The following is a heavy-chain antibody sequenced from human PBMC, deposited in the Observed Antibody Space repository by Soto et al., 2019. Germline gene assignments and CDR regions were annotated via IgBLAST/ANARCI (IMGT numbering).Heavy chain of an antibody. Sequence: PSQTLSLTCAISGDSVSSDTTGWNWIRQSPSRGLEWLGRTHYVSRWSNDYAVSVKSRIIINPDTSNKQFSLQLNAVTAEDTAVKYCARGYFLMGLDVWGQGTLVTVSS. CDR3: ARGYFLMGLDV. J-gene: IGHJ5*02. V-gene: IGHV6-1*01. CDR1: GDSVSSDTTG. D-gene: IGHD2-21*01. CDR2: THYVSRWSN.